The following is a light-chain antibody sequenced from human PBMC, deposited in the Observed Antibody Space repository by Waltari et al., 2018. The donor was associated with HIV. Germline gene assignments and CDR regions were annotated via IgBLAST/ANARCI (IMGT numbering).Light chain of an antibody. Sequence: ELVLTQSPATLSVSPGERATLSCRASQSVSSNLAWYQQKPGQGPRLLIYGASTRATGIPARFSGSGSGAEFTLTISSLQSEDFAVYYCQQYNDWPLTFGQGTRLEIK. V-gene: IGKV3-15*01. J-gene: IGKJ5*01. CDR3: QQYNDWPLT. CDR1: QSVSSN. CDR2: GAS.